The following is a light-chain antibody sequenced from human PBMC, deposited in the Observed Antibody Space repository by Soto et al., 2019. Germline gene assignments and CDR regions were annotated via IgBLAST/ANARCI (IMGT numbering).Light chain of an antibody. Sequence: AIQMTQSPSSLSASVGDRVTITCRASQGIRSDLGWYQQKPGKAPKLLIYAASSLQSGVPSRLSGSGSGTDFTLTISSLQPEDFATYYCLKDYNSPRTFGQGTKVEIK. CDR2: AAS. J-gene: IGKJ1*01. V-gene: IGKV1-6*01. CDR3: LKDYNSPRT. CDR1: QGIRSD.